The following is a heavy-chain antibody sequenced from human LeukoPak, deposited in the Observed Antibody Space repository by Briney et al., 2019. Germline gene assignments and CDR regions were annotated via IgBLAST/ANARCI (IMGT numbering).Heavy chain of an antibody. J-gene: IGHJ4*02. V-gene: IGHV3-66*02. Sequence: GGSLRLSCAASGFTVSSNYMSWVRQAPGKGLEWVSVIYSGGSTYYADSVKGRFTISRDNSKNTLYLQMNSLRAENTAVYCCARWAGTTDDYWGQGTLVTVSS. CDR3: ARWAGTTDDY. D-gene: IGHD1-1*01. CDR1: GFTVSSNY. CDR2: IYSGGST.